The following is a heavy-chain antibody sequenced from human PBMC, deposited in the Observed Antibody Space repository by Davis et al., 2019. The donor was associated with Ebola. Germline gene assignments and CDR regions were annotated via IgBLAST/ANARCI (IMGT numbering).Heavy chain of an antibody. Sequence: SETLSLTCAVYGGSFSGYYWSWVRQPPGKGLEWIGEIYHSGSTNYNPSLKSRVTISVDKSKNQFSLKLSSVTAADTAVYYCARGRSAGIDYWGQGTLVTVSS. CDR1: GGSFSGYY. CDR2: IYHSGST. J-gene: IGHJ4*02. V-gene: IGHV4-34*01. CDR3: ARGRSAGIDY.